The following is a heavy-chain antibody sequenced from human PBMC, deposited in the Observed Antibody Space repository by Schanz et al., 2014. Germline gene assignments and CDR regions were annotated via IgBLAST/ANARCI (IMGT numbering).Heavy chain of an antibody. D-gene: IGHD6-13*01. CDR2: INAANGNT. V-gene: IGHV1-3*01. CDR1: GYSFISHA. Sequence: QVQLVQSGAEVKKPGASVKVSCKASGYSFISHAIHWVRQAPGQRLEWMGWINAANGNTRYSQKFQGRVTITRDTSASTAYMELSSLRSEDTAVYYCARSGSSNWCFFDYWGQGTLVTVSS. J-gene: IGHJ4*02. CDR3: ARSGSSNWCFFDY.